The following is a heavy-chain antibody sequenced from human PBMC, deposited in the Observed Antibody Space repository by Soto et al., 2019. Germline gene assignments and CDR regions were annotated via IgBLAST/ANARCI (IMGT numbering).Heavy chain of an antibody. Sequence: GESMKISCQASVYRFSNYWVAWVRQTPGKGLEWMGIIYPGDSDTKYSPSFQGQVTFSADKSTNTAFLQWSSLKASDTAMYYCARRDYYGSGTHRPGVIWGQGTLVTVSP. V-gene: IGHV5-51*01. D-gene: IGHD3-10*01. CDR1: VYRFSNYW. CDR3: ARRDYYGSGTHRPGVI. J-gene: IGHJ4*03. CDR2: IYPGDSDT.